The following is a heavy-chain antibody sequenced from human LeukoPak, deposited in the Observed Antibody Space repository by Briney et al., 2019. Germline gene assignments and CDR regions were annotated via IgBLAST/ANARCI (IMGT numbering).Heavy chain of an antibody. CDR1: GFTFDDYA. J-gene: IGHJ4*02. V-gene: IGHV3-9*01. Sequence: PGGSLRLSCAASGFTFDDYAMHWVRQAPGKGLEWVSGISWNSGSIGYADSVKGRFTISRDNAKNSLYLQMNSLRAEDTALYYCAKDMAGYCSSTSCLWVLGFDYWGQGTLVTVSS. CDR3: AKDMAGYCSSTSCLWVLGFDY. CDR2: ISWNSGSI. D-gene: IGHD2-2*01.